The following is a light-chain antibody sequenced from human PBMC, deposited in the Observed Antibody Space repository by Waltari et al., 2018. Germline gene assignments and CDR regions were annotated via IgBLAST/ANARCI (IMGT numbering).Light chain of an antibody. CDR3: GTWDRSVSGVV. Sequence: QSVLTQPPSVSAAPGQKVTISCSGSRTNIGINYVAWYQQLPGTAPKLLMYKNNERPPGIADRFSGPRSCTSATLDITGLQTGDEGDYYCGTWDRSVSGVVFGGGTKLTVL. CDR2: KNN. V-gene: IGLV1-51*02. CDR1: RTNIGINY. J-gene: IGLJ2*01.